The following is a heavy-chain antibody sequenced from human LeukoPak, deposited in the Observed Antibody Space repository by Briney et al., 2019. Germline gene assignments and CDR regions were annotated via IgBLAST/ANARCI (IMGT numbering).Heavy chain of an antibody. D-gene: IGHD3-3*01. V-gene: IGHV4-39*01. J-gene: IGHJ5*02. CDR3: ARQDFWSGYYFDP. CDR1: GGSISSSSYY. CDR2: IYYSGST. Sequence: SETLSLTCTVSGGSISSSSYYWGWLRQPPGKGLEWIGSIYYSGSTYYNPSLKSRVTISVDTSKNQFSLKLSSVTAADTAVYYCARQDFWSGYYFDPWGQGTLVTVSS.